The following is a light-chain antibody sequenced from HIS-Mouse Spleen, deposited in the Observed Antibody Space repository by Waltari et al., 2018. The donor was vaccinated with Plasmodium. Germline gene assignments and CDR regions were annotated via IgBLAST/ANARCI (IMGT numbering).Light chain of an antibody. CDR1: SSNIGSNT. CDR3: AAWDDSLNGPV. J-gene: IGLJ2*01. Sequence: QSVLTQPPSASGTPGQRVTISCSGSSSNIGSNTVNCYQKLPGTSSKLLIYSNNQRPSGVPDRFSGSKSGTSASLAISGLQSEDEADYYCAAWDDSLNGPVFGGGTKLTVL. V-gene: IGLV1-44*01. CDR2: SNN.